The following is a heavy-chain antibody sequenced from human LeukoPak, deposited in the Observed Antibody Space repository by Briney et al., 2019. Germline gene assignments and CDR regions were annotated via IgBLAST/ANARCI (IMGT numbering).Heavy chain of an antibody. CDR3: ARRFSYYDFWSGYYTGGFDY. CDR2: VYNSGST. D-gene: IGHD3-3*01. CDR1: GDSISTYY. Sequence: NPSETLALTCTVSGDSISTYYWTWIRQPPGKGLEWIGYVYNSGSTDYNPSLKSRVTISVNTSKNEFSLRLNSVTAADTAVYYCARRFSYYDFWSGYYTGGFDYWGQGTLVTVSS. V-gene: IGHV4-59*01. J-gene: IGHJ4*02.